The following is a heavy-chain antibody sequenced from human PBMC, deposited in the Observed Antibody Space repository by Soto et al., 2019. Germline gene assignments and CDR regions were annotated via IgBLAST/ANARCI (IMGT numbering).Heavy chain of an antibody. D-gene: IGHD3-10*01. V-gene: IGHV6-1*01. CDR2: TYYSSNLHF. J-gene: IGHJ6*02. CDR3: AGAPWFRGLDV. Sequence: PSQTLSLTFAISGYSVSRDTAALNWISQSPSRGLEWLGRTYYSSNLHFDYAVSVRSRITINPDTSKKQFSLQLDSLTPEDTAVYYCAGAPWFRGLDVWGQGTPVTVSS. CDR1: GYSVSRDTAA.